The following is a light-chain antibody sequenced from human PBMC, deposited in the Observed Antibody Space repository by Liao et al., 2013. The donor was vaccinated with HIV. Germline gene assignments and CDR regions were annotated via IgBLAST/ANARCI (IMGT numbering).Light chain of an antibody. CDR2: QDT. CDR3: QAWDSTLYV. J-gene: IGLJ1*01. CDR1: KLGDKY. V-gene: IGLV3-1*01. Sequence: SYELTQPPSVSVSPGQTASITCSGDKLGDKYVSWNQQRPGQSPVLVIYQDTKRPSGIPERFSGSNSGNTATLTISGTQAMDEADYYCQAWDSTLYVFGTGTKVTV.